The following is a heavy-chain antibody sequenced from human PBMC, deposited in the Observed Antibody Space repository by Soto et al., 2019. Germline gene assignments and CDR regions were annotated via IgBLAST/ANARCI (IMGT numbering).Heavy chain of an antibody. CDR2: INPNSGGT. V-gene: IGHV1-2*04. CDR3: ARGGRYSGYYYYYGMDV. Sequence: ASVKVSCEACGDTFTGYYMHWVRQAPGQGLEWMGWINPNSGGTNYAQKFQGWVTMTRDTSISTAYMELSRLRSDDTAAYYCARGGRYSGYYYYYGMDVWGQGTTVTVSS. J-gene: IGHJ6*02. CDR1: GDTFTGYY. D-gene: IGHD5-12*01.